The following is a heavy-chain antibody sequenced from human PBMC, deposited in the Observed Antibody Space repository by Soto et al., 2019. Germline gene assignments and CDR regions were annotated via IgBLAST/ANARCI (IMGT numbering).Heavy chain of an antibody. CDR3: ARDNGRPQLGGNYYYITDV. V-gene: IGHV1-69*12. CDR1: GGTFRSYA. J-gene: IGHJ6*02. Sequence: QVQLVQSGAEVKEPGSSVKISCQASGGTFRSYALSWVRQAPGQGLEWMGGIIPLFRTPDYAQKFQGRVTTTAHESTSTAYMELSSLRSEDTAIYSCARDNGRPQLGGNYYYITDVWGQGTTITVSS. D-gene: IGHD3-3*02. CDR2: IIPLFRTP.